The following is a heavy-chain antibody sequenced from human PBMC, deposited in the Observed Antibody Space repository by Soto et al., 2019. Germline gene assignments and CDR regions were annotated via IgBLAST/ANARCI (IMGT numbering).Heavy chain of an antibody. Sequence: QITLKESGPPLVKPTQTLTLTCTFSGFSLSTSGVSVGWIRQPPGKALEWLVLIYWDDDKRYSPSLKSRLTITKDTSKNQVVLTMTNMDPVDTATYYCAHRPGGSSSYYFDYWGQGTLVTVSS. CDR2: IYWDDDK. D-gene: IGHD6-6*01. CDR3: AHRPGGSSSYYFDY. V-gene: IGHV2-5*02. CDR1: GFSLSTSGVS. J-gene: IGHJ4*02.